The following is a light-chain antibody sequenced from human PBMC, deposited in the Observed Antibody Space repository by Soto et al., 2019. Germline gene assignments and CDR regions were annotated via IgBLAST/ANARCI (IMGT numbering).Light chain of an antibody. CDR1: QSISSW. J-gene: IGKJ1*01. CDR2: DVS. Sequence: DIQMTQSPSTLSASVGDRVTITCRASQSISSWLAWYQQKPGKAPKLLIYDVSSLESGVPSRFSGSGSGTEFTPTISSLQPDDFATYYCQQCNSFWTFGQGTKV. CDR3: QQCNSFWT. V-gene: IGKV1-5*01.